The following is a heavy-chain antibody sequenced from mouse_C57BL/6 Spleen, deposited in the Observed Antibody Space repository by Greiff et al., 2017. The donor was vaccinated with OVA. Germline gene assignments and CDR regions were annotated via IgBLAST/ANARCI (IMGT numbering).Heavy chain of an antibody. Sequence: EVKLVESGPELVKPGASVKISCKASGYSFTDYNMNWVKQSNGKSLEWIGVINPNYGTTSYNQKFKGKATLTVDQSSSTAYMQLNSLTSEDSAVYYCARGITTVVATRYWYFDVWGTGTTVTVSS. J-gene: IGHJ1*03. CDR1: GYSFTDYN. CDR3: ARGITTVVATRYWYFDV. V-gene: IGHV1-39*01. CDR2: INPNYGTT. D-gene: IGHD1-1*01.